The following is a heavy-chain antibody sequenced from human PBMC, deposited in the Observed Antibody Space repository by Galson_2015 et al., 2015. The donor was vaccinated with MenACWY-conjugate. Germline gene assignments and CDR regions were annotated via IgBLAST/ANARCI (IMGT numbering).Heavy chain of an antibody. V-gene: IGHV3-74*01. CDR3: VRGTKDCKRADY. CDR1: GFRFSTYW. J-gene: IGHJ4*02. Sequence: SLRLSCAVSGFRFSTYWMHWVRQVPGKGLVSVSCINGDESTTDYAASVKGRFTISRDNAKNTLFLQMNRLRTEDTAVYYCVRGTKDCKRADYSGQGTQVNAS. D-gene: IGHD2-8*01. CDR2: INGDESTT.